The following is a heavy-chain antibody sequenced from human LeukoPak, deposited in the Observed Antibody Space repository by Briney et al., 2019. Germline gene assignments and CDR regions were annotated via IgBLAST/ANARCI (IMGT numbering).Heavy chain of an antibody. CDR2: INSDSSTI. Sequence: GGSLRLSCAASGFTFSSYSVNWVRQAPGKGLEWVSYINSDSSTIYYADSVKGRFTISRDNAKNSLYLQMNSLRDEDTAVYYCARVEGYYYGSGSGYYYYYGMDVWGQGTTVTVSS. CDR3: ARVEGYYYGSGSGYYYYYGMDV. D-gene: IGHD3-10*01. J-gene: IGHJ6*02. V-gene: IGHV3-48*02. CDR1: GFTFSSYS.